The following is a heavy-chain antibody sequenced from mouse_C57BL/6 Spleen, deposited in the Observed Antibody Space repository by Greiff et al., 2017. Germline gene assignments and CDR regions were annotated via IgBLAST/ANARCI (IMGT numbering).Heavy chain of an antibody. CDR3: ARRGGFYWYFDV. V-gene: IGHV1-55*01. CDR2: LYPGSGST. Sequence: VQLQQPGAELVKPGASVKMSCKASGYTFTSYWITWVKQRPGQGLEWIGDLYPGSGSTNYNEKFKSKATLTVDTSSSTAYMQLSSLTSEDSAVYYCARRGGFYWYFDVWGTGTTVTVSS. J-gene: IGHJ1*03. CDR1: GYTFTSYW.